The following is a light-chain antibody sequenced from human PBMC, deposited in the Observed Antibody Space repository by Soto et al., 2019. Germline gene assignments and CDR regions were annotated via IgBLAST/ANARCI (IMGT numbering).Light chain of an antibody. V-gene: IGLV2-14*01. CDR2: EVS. J-gene: IGLJ2*01. CDR1: SSDVGGYIY. Sequence: QSALAQAASVSGSPGQSITISCTGTSSDVGGYIYVSWFQHHPGKAPKLIIYEVSNRPSGVSNRFSGSRSDNTASLTISGLQAEDEAIYCCSSYSTTTRGVLFGGGSKLTVL. CDR3: SSYSTTTRGVL.